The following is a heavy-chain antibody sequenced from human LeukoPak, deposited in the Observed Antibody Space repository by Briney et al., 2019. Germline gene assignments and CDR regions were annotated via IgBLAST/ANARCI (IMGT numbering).Heavy chain of an antibody. Sequence: ASVKVSCKASGYTFTGYYMHWVRQAPGQGLEWMGWINPNSGGTNYAQKFQGRVTMTRDTSISTAYMELSRLRSDDTAVYYCARDLGYDSSGYPDYWGQGTLVTVSS. CDR1: GYTFTGYY. J-gene: IGHJ4*02. CDR3: ARDLGYDSSGYPDY. D-gene: IGHD3-22*01. V-gene: IGHV1-2*02. CDR2: INPNSGGT.